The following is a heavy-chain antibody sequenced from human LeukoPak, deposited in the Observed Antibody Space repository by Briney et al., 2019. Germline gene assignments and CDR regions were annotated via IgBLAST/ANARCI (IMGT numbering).Heavy chain of an antibody. V-gene: IGHV4-59*01. CDR3: ARGWFGEFYFDY. J-gene: IGHJ4*02. CDR1: GGSISNYY. D-gene: IGHD3-10*01. CDR2: IYYTGST. Sequence: PPETLSLTCTVSGGSISNYYWSWIRQPPGKGLEWIGYIYYTGSTNYNPSLKSRVTISVDTSKNQFSLKLRSVSAADTAVYYCARGWFGEFYFDYWGQGTLVRVFS.